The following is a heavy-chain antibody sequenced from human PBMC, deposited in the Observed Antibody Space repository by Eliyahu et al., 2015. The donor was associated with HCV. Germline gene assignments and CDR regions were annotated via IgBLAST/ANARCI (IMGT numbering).Heavy chain of an antibody. CDR1: GFTFASYA. J-gene: IGHJ4*02. D-gene: IGHD6-19*01. CDR2: WNSGGST. CDR3: AKGGGRNSGWYGDY. Sequence: EVQLLESGGGLEQPGGSQRLSCAASGFTFASYAMSWVRQTPGKGLGVGPRYWNSGGSTYYADSAKGRFTISRDNSKNTLYLQMNSLRVEDTAVYYCAKGGGRNSGWYGDYWGQGALVTVSS. V-gene: IGHV3-23*01.